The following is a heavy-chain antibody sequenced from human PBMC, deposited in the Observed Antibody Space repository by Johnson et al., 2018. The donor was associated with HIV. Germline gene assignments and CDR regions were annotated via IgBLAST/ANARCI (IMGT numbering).Heavy chain of an antibody. J-gene: IGHJ3*02. CDR2: ISSSGSTI. D-gene: IGHD3-22*01. CDR1: GFTFSDFY. Sequence: QVQLVESGGGVVQPGRSLRLSCAASGFTFSDFYMSYIRQAPGKGLEWVSYISSSGSTIYYADSVKGRFTISRDNAKNSLYLQMNSLRAEDTAVYYCAKEIGQYYYESSGYAFDMWGQGTMVTVSS. V-gene: IGHV3-11*01. CDR3: AKEIGQYYYESSGYAFDM.